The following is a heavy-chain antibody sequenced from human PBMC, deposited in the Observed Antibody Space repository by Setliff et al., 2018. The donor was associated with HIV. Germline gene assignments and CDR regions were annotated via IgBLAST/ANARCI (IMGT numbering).Heavy chain of an antibody. CDR2: IKTKTDGGTT. CDR1: GLLFTNAW. CDR3: TTRGTWNYRDYFDY. V-gene: IGHV3-15*01. Sequence: GGSLRLSCAASGLLFTNAWMSWVRQAPGKGLERVGRIKTKTDGGTTDYAAPVKGRFTISRDDSKKMLYLQMNSLKTEDTAVYYCTTRGTWNYRDYFDYWGQGTLVTVSS. D-gene: IGHD3-16*02. J-gene: IGHJ4*02.